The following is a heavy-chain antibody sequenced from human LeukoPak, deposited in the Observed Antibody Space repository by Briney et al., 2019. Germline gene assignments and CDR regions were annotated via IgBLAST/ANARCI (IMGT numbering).Heavy chain of an antibody. CDR3: ARAPPCRFKAAVDI. CDR1: GGSISSYY. CDR2: IYYSGST. D-gene: IGHD3-10*01. J-gene: IGHJ3*02. Sequence: SETLSLTCTVSGGSISSYYWNWIRQPPGKGLEWIGYIYYSGSTNYNPSLKSRVTIAVDTSKNQFSLMRSAVTAADTAVYYCARAPPCRFKAAVDIWGQGTMVTVSS. V-gene: IGHV4-59*08.